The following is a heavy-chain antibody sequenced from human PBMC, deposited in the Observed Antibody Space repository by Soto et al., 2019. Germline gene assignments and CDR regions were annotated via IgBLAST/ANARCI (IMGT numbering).Heavy chain of an antibody. Sequence: EVQLLEARGDLVTPGWSLRRSCAASGFTFINALMTWVRQAPGNGLEWVGRVKSKSDGGTTDYAAPVKGRFTISRDDSEHTLYSYMSSLPAEDTCMYYCTTGATGRDYWGQGTVVTVSS. V-gene: IGHV3-15*01. J-gene: IGHJ4*02. CDR1: GFTFINAL. CDR3: TTGATGRDY. CDR2: VKSKSDGGTT. D-gene: IGHD3-10*01.